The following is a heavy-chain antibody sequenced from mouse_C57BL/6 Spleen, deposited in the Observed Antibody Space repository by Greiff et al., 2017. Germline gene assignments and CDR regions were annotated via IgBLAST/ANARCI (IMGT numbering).Heavy chain of an antibody. CDR2: INPNYGTT. D-gene: IGHD1-1*01. CDR1: GYSFTDYN. CDR3: ARGTTGVTPND. Sequence: EVQGVESGPELVKPGASVKISCKASGYSFTDYNMNWVKQSNGKSLEWIGVINPNYGTTSYNQKFKGKTTLTVDQSSSTAYVLLNSLTSEDSEIYYCARGTTGVTPNDRGQGTTLTVSS. J-gene: IGHJ2*01. V-gene: IGHV1-39*01.